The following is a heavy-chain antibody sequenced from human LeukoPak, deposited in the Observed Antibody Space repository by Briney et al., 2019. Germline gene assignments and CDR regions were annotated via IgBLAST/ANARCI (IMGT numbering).Heavy chain of an antibody. CDR3: AKGGPYGSGDYYFDY. J-gene: IGHJ4*02. V-gene: IGHV3-23*01. Sequence: PGGSLRLSCAASGFTFSSYSMNRVRQAPGKGLEWVSAISGSGGSTYYADSVKGRFTISRDNSKNTLYLQMNSLRAEDTAVYYCAKGGPYGSGDYYFDYWGQGTLVTVSS. CDR2: ISGSGGST. CDR1: GFTFSSYS. D-gene: IGHD3-10*01.